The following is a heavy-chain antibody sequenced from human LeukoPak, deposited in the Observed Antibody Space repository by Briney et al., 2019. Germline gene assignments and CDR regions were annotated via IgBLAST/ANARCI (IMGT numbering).Heavy chain of an antibody. J-gene: IGHJ4*02. CDR1: GGTFSSYA. CDR2: ISAYNGNT. D-gene: IGHD1-26*01. Sequence: ASVKVSCKASGGTFSSYAISWVRQAPGQGLEWMGWISAYNGNTNYAQKLQGRVTMTTDTSTSTAYMELRSLRSDDTAVYYCAREKWELLPFDYWGQGTLVTVSS. CDR3: AREKWELLPFDY. V-gene: IGHV1-18*01.